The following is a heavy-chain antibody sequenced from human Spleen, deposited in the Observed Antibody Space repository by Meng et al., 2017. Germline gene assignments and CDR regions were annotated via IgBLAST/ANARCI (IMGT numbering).Heavy chain of an antibody. V-gene: IGHV3-30*03. CDR3: VTDSMTFVHY. J-gene: IGHJ4*02. CDR1: GFIFTTCG. CDR2: ISDDGGTK. D-gene: IGHD4/OR15-4a*01. Sequence: QVHLVESGGGVVRPGRSLRLSCGASGFIFTTCGMHWVRQAPGKGLDWVAVISDDGGTKYYADSVKGRFTISRDDSKNTLYLQLNSLKTDDTAVYYCVTDSMTFVHYWGQGTLVTVSS.